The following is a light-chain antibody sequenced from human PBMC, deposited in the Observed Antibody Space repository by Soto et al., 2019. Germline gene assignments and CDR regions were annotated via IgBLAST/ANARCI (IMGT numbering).Light chain of an antibody. CDR2: EGS. CDR3: CSYAGSYSYV. Sequence: QSALTQPASVSGSPGQSITISCTGTSSDVGSYNLVSWYQQHPGTAPKLMIYEGSKRPSGVSNRFSGSKSGNTASLTISGLQAEDEADYYCCSYAGSYSYVFGTGTKLTVL. CDR1: SSDVGSYNL. V-gene: IGLV2-23*01. J-gene: IGLJ1*01.